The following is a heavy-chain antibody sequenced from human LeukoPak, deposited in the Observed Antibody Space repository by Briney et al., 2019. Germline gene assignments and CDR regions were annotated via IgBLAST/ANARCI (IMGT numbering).Heavy chain of an antibody. V-gene: IGHV4-4*07. CDR3: ARGSMGGSGSYYRDYYYGMDV. Sequence: SETLSLTCTVSGGSISSYYWSWIRQPAGKGLEWIGRIYTSGSTNYNPSLKSRVTMSVDTSKNQFSLNLNSVTAADTAVYYCARGSMGGSGSYYRDYYYGMDVWGQGTTVTVSS. J-gene: IGHJ6*02. CDR1: GGSISSYY. CDR2: IYTSGST. D-gene: IGHD3-10*01.